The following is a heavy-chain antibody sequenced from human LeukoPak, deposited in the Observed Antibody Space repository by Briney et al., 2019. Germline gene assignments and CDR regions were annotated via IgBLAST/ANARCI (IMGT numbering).Heavy chain of an antibody. CDR1: GGSISSSSYY. J-gene: IGHJ6*02. CDR2: IYYSGST. V-gene: IGHV4-39*07. D-gene: IGHD2-15*01. CDR3: AREVVAAIYGMDV. Sequence: SETLSLTCTVSGGSISSSSYYWGWIRQPPGKGLEWIGSIYYSGSTYYNPSLKSRVTISVDTSKNQFSLKLSSVTAADTAVYYCAREVVAAIYGMDVWGQGTTVTVSS.